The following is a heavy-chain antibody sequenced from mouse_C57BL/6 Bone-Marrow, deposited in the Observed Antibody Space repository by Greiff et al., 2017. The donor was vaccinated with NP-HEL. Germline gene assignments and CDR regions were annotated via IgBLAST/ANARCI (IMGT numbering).Heavy chain of an antibody. Sequence: VQLQQSGAELVKPGASVKLSCKASGYTFTGYWMHWVKQRPGQGLEWIGMIHPNSGSTNYNEKFKSKATLTVDKSSSTAYMQLSSLTSEDSAVYYCATTGKDYFDYWGQGTTLTVSS. CDR3: ATTGKDYFDY. D-gene: IGHD4-1*02. CDR1: GYTFTGYW. V-gene: IGHV1-64*01. J-gene: IGHJ2*01. CDR2: IHPNSGST.